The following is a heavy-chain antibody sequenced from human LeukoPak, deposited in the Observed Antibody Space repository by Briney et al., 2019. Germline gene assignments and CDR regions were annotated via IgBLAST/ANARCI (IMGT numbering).Heavy chain of an antibody. CDR2: ISGSSSSI. J-gene: IGHJ4*02. V-gene: IGHV3-48*03. D-gene: IGHD2-21*01. CDR1: GFTFSSYE. CDR3: ARHSPYFDY. Sequence: GGSLRLSCAASGFTFSSYEMNWVRQAPGKGLEWVSYISGSSSSIYYADSVKGRFTISRDNAKNSLYLQMNSLRAEDTAVYYCARHSPYFDYWGQGALVTASS.